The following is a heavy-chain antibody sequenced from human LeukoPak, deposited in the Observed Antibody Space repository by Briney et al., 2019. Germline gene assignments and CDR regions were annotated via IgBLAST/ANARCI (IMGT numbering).Heavy chain of an antibody. CDR1: GFTFSSYS. Sequence: GGSLRLSCAASGFTFSSYSMNWVRQAPGEGLEWVSSISSSSSYIYYADSVKGRFTISRDNAKNSLYLQMNSLRAEDTAVYYCARADVEMATVHFDYWGQGTLVTVSS. V-gene: IGHV3-21*01. CDR2: ISSSSSYI. D-gene: IGHD5-24*01. CDR3: ARADVEMATVHFDY. J-gene: IGHJ4*02.